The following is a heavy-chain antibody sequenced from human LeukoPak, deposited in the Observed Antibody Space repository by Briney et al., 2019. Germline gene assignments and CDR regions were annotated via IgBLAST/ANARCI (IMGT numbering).Heavy chain of an antibody. V-gene: IGHV3-23*01. J-gene: IGHJ4*02. CDR3: AQSPSGWYQFDY. CDR2: ISGSGSSA. Sequence: PGGSLRLSCVASGFSSSNYAMSWVRQAPGKGLEWDSVISGSGSSAYYADSVRGRFTISRDNSKNMLYLQMNSLRAEDTAVYYCAQSPSGWYQFDYWGQGTLVTVSS. D-gene: IGHD6-19*01. CDR1: GFSSSNYA.